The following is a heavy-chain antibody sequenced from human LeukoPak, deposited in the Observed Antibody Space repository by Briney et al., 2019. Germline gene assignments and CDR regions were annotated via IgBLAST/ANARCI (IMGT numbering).Heavy chain of an antibody. J-gene: IGHJ3*02. Sequence: QPGGSLRLSCAASGFTFDDYAMHWVRQAPGKVLEWVSGISWNSGSIGYADSVKGRFTISRDNAKNSLYLQMNSLRAEDTALYYCAKEGHPDAFDIWGQGTMVTVSS. V-gene: IGHV3-9*01. CDR2: ISWNSGSI. CDR3: AKEGHPDAFDI. CDR1: GFTFDDYA.